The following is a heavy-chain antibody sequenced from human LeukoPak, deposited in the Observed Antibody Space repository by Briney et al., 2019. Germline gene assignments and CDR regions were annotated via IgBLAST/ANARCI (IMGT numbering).Heavy chain of an antibody. Sequence: SETLSLTCAVYGGSFSGYYRSWIRQPPGKGLECIGEINHSGSTNYNPSLKSRVTISVDTSKNQFSLKLSSVTAADTAVYYCARARGYGDYVGWFDPWGQGTLVTVSS. V-gene: IGHV4-34*01. J-gene: IGHJ5*02. CDR1: GGSFSGYY. D-gene: IGHD4-17*01. CDR2: INHSGST. CDR3: ARARGYGDYVGWFDP.